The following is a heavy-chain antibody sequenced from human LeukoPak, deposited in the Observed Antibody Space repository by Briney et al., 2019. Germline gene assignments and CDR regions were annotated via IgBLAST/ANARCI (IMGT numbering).Heavy chain of an antibody. D-gene: IGHD3-3*01. CDR2: IYYSGST. V-gene: IGHV4-59*01. J-gene: IGHJ5*02. Sequence: SETLSLTCTVSGGSISSYYWSWIRQPPGKGLEWIGYIYYSGSTNYNPSLKSRVTISVDTSKNQFSLKLSSVTAADTAVYYCARDPRSGWFDPWGQGTLATASS. CDR3: ARDPRSGWFDP. CDR1: GGSISSYY.